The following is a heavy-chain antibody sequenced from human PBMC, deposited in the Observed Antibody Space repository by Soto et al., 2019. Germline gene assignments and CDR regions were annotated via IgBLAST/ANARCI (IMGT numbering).Heavy chain of an antibody. J-gene: IGHJ4*02. CDR2: IVPMYDSL. Sequence: SVKVSFKAYGGPLNTYTINLVRQAPGRRLEWVGQIVPMYDSLNYAENFQGRVTITADKSTKTSYMELTSLRSEDTALYFCATWRHYSGSYCFDYWGQGTMVTVSS. V-gene: IGHV1-69*06. CDR3: ATWRHYSGSYCFDY. CDR1: GGPLNTYT. D-gene: IGHD1-26*01.